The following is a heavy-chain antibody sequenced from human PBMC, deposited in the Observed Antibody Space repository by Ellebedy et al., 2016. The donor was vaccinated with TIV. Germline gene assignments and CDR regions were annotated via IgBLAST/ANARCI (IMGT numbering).Heavy chain of an antibody. V-gene: IGHV1-69*10. CDR3: ARDRRDGVVPPVY. J-gene: IGHJ4*02. CDR2: IVPVLGLV. D-gene: IGHD2-15*01. CDR1: GGTFSNYP. Sequence: AASVKVSCKASGGTFSNYPINWVRQAPGQGLEWMGRIVPVLGLVNYAQKFQGRVTMTADDSTSTGYMELSSLRSEDTAVYFCARDRRDGVVPPVYWGQGTLVTVSS.